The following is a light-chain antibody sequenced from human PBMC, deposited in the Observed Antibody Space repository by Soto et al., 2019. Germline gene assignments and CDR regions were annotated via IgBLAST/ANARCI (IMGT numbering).Light chain of an antibody. CDR3: QQYNRWPPYT. Sequence: ELVMTQSPATLSLSPGERATLSCRTSQSVNNNLAWYQQKVAQDPRRLLYGASTSASSVPARFIGSGCATEFTLTISSRQYEEVAVYYCQQYNRWPPYTFGQGTKLEIK. CDR2: GAS. J-gene: IGKJ2*01. V-gene: IGKV3-15*01. CDR1: QSVNNN.